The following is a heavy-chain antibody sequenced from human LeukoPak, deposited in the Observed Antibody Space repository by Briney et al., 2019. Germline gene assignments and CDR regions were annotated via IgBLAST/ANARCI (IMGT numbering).Heavy chain of an antibody. CDR2: ISYDAKNN. CDR1: GFTFSDYA. V-gene: IGHV3-30*04. CDR3: ARGDSTGGRKPFDI. D-gene: IGHD2-15*01. J-gene: IGHJ3*02. Sequence: GGSLRLSCAASGFTFSDYAMHWVRQAPGKGLEWGTVISYDAKNNYYADSVKGRFTISRDNSKNTLYLQMNSLRGEDTAVYYCARGDSTGGRKPFDIWGQGTMVTVSS.